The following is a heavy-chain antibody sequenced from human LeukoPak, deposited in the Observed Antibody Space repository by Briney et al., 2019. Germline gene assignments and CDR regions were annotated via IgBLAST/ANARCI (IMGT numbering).Heavy chain of an antibody. J-gene: IGHJ6*02. V-gene: IGHV4-59*08. CDR2: IYYSGST. CDR3: AIQYILYGMDV. D-gene: IGHD5-18*01. CDR1: GGAISRYY. Sequence: SETLSLTCTVSGGAISRYYWSWIWQPPGKGLEWIGYIYYSGSTNYNPSLKSRVTISVETSKNQFSLTLSSVAAADTAVYYCAIQYILYGMDVWGQGTTVTVSS.